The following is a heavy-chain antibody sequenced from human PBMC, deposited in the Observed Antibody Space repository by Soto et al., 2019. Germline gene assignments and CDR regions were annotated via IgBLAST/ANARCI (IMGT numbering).Heavy chain of an antibody. CDR1: GFTFSSYS. J-gene: IGHJ4*02. D-gene: IGHD6-13*01. CDR2: ISSSSSTI. CDR3: ARESLPRYSSSWYGFDY. V-gene: IGHV3-48*02. Sequence: EVQLVESGGGLVQPGGSLRLSCAASGFTFSSYSMNWVRQAPGKGLEWVSYISSSSSTIYYADSVKGRFTISRDNAKNSLYLQMNSLRDEDTAVYYCARESLPRYSSSWYGFDYWGQGTLVTVSS.